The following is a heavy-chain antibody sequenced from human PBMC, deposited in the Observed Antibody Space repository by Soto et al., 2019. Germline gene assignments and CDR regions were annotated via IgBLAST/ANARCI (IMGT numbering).Heavy chain of an antibody. Sequence: QVQLQQWGAGLLKPSETLSLTCAVYGGSFSGYYWSWIRQPPGKGLEWIGEINHSGSTNYNPSLKSRVTISVDTSKNQFSLKVSSVTAADTAVYYYACDYGDTEGAFDIWGQGTMVTVSS. J-gene: IGHJ3*02. CDR3: ACDYGDTEGAFDI. V-gene: IGHV4-34*01. CDR1: GGSFSGYY. D-gene: IGHD4-17*01. CDR2: INHSGST.